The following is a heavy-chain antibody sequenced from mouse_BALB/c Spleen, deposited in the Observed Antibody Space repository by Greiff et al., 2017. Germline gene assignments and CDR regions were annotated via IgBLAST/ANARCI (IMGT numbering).Heavy chain of an antibody. Sequence: VQLQQSGAELVKPGASVKLSCTASGFNIKDTYMHWVKQRPEQGLEWIGRIDPANGNTKYDPKFQGKATITADTSSNTAYLQLSSLTSEDTAVYYSARLFYLDYWGQGTTLTVSS. CDR3: ARLFYLDY. CDR2: IDPANGNT. J-gene: IGHJ2*01. CDR1: GFNIKDTY. V-gene: IGHV14-3*02.